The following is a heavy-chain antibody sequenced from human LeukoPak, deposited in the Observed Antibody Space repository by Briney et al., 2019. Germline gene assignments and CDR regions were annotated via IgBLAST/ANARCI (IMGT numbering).Heavy chain of an antibody. CDR1: GGSFSGYY. Sequence: SETLSLTCAVYGGSFSGYYWSWIRQPPGKGLEWIGEINHSGSTNYNPSLKSRVTISVDTSKNQFSLKLSSVTAADTAVYYCVRLGVLYYYDSSGYHLAWRQGTLVTVCS. J-gene: IGHJ5*02. D-gene: IGHD3-22*01. CDR2: INHSGST. CDR3: VRLGVLYYYDSSGYHLA. V-gene: IGHV4-34*01.